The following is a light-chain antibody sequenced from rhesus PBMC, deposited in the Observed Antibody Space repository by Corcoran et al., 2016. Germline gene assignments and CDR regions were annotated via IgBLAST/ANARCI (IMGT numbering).Light chain of an antibody. CDR1: QSLLSSNGNNY. CDR3: MQAVQTPHS. V-gene: IGKV2-60*01. J-gene: IGKJ2*01. CDR2: YGS. Sequence: DIVMTQTPLSLPVTLGEPASISCRSSQSLLSSNGNNYLNWYLQKPGQSPQLLIDYGSNRASGVPERCSGRGSGKDFTMKISRVEAEDVGVYYCMQAVQTPHSFGQGTKVEIK.